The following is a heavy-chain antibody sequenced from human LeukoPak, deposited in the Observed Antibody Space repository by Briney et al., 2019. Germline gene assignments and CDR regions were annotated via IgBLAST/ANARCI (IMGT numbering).Heavy chain of an antibody. D-gene: IGHD2-15*01. V-gene: IGHV3-30*18. CDR2: ISYDGSNK. CDR3: AKIVVVAAGSFDY. J-gene: IGHJ4*02. CDR1: GFTFSSYG. Sequence: GRSLRLSCAASGFTFSSYGMHWVRQAPGKGLEWVAVISYDGSNKYYADSVKGRFTISRDNSKNTLYLQMNSLRAEDTAVYYCAKIVVVAAGSFDYWGQGTLVTVSS.